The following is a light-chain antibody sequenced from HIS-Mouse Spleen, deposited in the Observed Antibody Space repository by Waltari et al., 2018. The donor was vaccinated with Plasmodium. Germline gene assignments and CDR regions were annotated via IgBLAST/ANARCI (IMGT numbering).Light chain of an antibody. J-gene: IGLJ1*01. CDR3: SSYTSSSTLLYV. CDR1: SSDVGGYNY. V-gene: IGLV2-14*01. CDR2: DVS. Sequence: QSALTQPRSVSGSPGQSVTISCTGTSSDVGGYNYVSWYQQHPGKAPKLMIYDVSKRPSGVSNRFPGSKSGNTASLTISGLQAEDEADYYCSSYTSSSTLLYVFGTGTKVTVL.